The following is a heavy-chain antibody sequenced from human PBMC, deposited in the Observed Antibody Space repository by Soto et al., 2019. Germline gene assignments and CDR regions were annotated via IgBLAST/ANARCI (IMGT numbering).Heavy chain of an antibody. Sequence: EVQLVESGGGLVQPGGSLRLSCAVSGLTFTTYNFNWVRQAPGKGLEWISFINPGSVTRHYADSVKGRFTISRDNAKKSLYLQMNSLTDTDTAVYYCVRAWKGNRYDYFYWGQGTLVTVSS. CDR2: INPGSVTR. CDR3: VRAWKGNRYDYFY. J-gene: IGHJ4*02. CDR1: GLTFTTYN. V-gene: IGHV3-48*02. D-gene: IGHD3-16*01.